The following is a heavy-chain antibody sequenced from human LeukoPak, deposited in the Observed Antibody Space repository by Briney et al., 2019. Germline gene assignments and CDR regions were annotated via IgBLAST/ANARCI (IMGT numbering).Heavy chain of an antibody. CDR3: ARLHAQYYDFWSGYYTGPDY. D-gene: IGHD3-3*01. Sequence: SETLSLTCTVSGGSISRSSYYWGWIRQPPGKGLEWIGSIYYSGSTYYNPSLKSRVTISVDTSKNQFSLKLSSVTAADTAVYYCARLHAQYYDFWSGYYTGPDYWGQGTLVTVSS. V-gene: IGHV4-39*01. CDR1: GGSISRSSYY. CDR2: IYYSGST. J-gene: IGHJ4*02.